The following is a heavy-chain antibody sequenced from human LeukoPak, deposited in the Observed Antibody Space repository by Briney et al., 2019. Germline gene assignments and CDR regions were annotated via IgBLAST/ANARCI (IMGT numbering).Heavy chain of an antibody. CDR1: GLSFSNYW. D-gene: IGHD3-16*01. CDR2: TNLHGTAV. Sequence: PGGSLRLSCAVSGLSFSNYWMHWVHQAPGKGLVWVARTNLHGTAVDYADSVKGRFTISRDNAKNTLFLQMNSLRAEDTAVYYCASAYTYVRLGDHWGQGTLVTVSS. J-gene: IGHJ4*02. CDR3: ASAYTYVRLGDH. V-gene: IGHV3-74*01.